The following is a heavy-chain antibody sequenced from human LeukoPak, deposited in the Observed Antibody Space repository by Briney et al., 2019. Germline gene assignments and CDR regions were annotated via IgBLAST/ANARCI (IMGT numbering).Heavy chain of an antibody. CDR1: GFIFSNTY. Sequence: GGSLRLSCAASGFIFSNTYMSWVRQAPGKGLEWVGRTKSNPDGGTTDYAAPVKGRFTISRDDSTNTVSLQMSSLRTEDTAVYYCTTDRPDYWGQGTLVTVSS. J-gene: IGHJ4*02. CDR3: TTDRPDY. V-gene: IGHV3-15*01. CDR2: TKSNPDGGTT.